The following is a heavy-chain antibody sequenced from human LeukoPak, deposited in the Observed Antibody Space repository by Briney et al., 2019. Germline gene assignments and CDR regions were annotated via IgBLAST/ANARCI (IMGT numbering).Heavy chain of an antibody. J-gene: IGHJ4*02. CDR3: ARQSVRAIAIAARPGNYFDY. D-gene: IGHD6-6*01. Sequence: SETLSLTCTVSGGSISSSSDYWGWIRQPPGKGLEWIGSIYYSGNTYYNPSLKSRVTISLDTSKNQFSLKLSSVTAADTAVYYYARQSVRAIAIAARPGNYFDYWGQGTLVTVSS. CDR2: IYYSGNT. V-gene: IGHV4-39*01. CDR1: GGSISSSSDY.